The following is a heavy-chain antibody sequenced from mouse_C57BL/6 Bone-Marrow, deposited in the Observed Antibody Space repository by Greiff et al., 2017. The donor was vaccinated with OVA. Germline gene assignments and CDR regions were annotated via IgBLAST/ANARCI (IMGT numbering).Heavy chain of an antibody. D-gene: IGHD2-3*01. CDR1: GYTFTSYW. J-gene: IGHJ1*03. CDR3: ARGDGYYGWYFDV. CDR2: IHPNSGST. V-gene: IGHV1-64*01. Sequence: QVQLQQPGAELVKPGASVKLSCKASGYTFTSYWMHWVKQRPGQGLEWIGMIHPNSGSTNYNEKFKSKATLTVDKSSSTAYMPLSSLTSEDSAVYYCARGDGYYGWYFDVWGTGTTVTVSS.